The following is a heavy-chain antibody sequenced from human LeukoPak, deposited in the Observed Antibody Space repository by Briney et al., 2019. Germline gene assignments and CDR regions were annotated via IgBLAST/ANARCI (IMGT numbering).Heavy chain of an antibody. Sequence: ASVKVSCKASGYTFTSYYMHWLRQAPGQGLEWMGIINPSGGSTSYAQKFQGRVTMTRDTSTSTVYMELSSLRSEDTAVYYCASQGHSGYDCAYWGQGTLVTVSS. J-gene: IGHJ4*02. V-gene: IGHV1-46*01. D-gene: IGHD5-12*01. CDR3: ASQGHSGYDCAY. CDR1: GYTFTSYY. CDR2: INPSGGST.